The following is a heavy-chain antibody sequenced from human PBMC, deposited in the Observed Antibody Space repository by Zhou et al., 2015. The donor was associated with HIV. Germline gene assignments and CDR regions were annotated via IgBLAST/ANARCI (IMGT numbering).Heavy chain of an antibody. CDR2: IIPIFGTA. Sequence: QVQLVQSGAEVKKPGSSVKVSCKASGGTFSSYAISWVRQAPGQGLEWMGGIIPIFGTANYAQKFQGRVTITADESTSTAYMELSSLRSEDTAVYYCATLRFLEWPPRDYYYYYMDVWGKGTTVTVSS. CDR1: GGTFSSYA. J-gene: IGHJ6*03. V-gene: IGHV1-69*01. D-gene: IGHD3-3*01. CDR3: ATLRFLEWPPRDYYYYYMDV.